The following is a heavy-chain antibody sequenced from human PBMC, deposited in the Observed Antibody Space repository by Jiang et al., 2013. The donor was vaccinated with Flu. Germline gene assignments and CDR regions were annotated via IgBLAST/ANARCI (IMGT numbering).Heavy chain of an antibody. J-gene: IGHJ5*02. D-gene: IGHD3-3*01. V-gene: IGHV1-46*01. Sequence: QLLESGVEVKRPGASVTVSCSASGYTFTSYYIHWIRQAPGQGLEWIGVINPSGGGTTYAQELQGRLSMTRDTSRSTVYMKLTSLKSVDTGAYYCARDTGPITNFGQPVRARGGFDPWGQGTLVTVSS. CDR1: GYTFTSYY. CDR2: INPSGGGT. CDR3: ARDTGPITNFGQPVRARGGFDP.